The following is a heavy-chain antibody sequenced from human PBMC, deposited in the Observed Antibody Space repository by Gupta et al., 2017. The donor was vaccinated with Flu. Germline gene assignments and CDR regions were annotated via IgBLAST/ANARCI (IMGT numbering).Heavy chain of an antibody. CDR2: ITYDESAK. D-gene: IGHD1-1*01. J-gene: IGHJ6*03. V-gene: IGHV3-30-3*01. Sequence: GRLVESGGAVVLPGRSLSLSCAASGFIFSAYATHWVRQPPGRGRGCEVLITYDESAKYNACAGNCRFNISTETAKDTIYLQTRYMQMNSLRTGDTAVDYCSRGGRDWNGDFYHYSLDVWGQGTAVTVSS. CDR3: SRGGRDWNGDFYHYSLDV. CDR1: GFIFSAYA.